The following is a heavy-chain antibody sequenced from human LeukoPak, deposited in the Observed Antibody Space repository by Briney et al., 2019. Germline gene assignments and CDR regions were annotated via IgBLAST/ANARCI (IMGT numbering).Heavy chain of an antibody. V-gene: IGHV4-39*07. J-gene: IGHJ3*02. D-gene: IGHD3-22*01. CDR3: AREGYYDSSASGAFDI. CDR1: GDSITSGSYY. Sequence: SETLSLTCTVSGDSITSGSYYWGWIRQPPGRGLEWIGSIYYIGNTYYNPSLRSRVTISVDTSKNQFSLRLSSVTAADTAVYYCAREGYYDSSASGAFDIWGQGTMVTVSS. CDR2: IYYIGNT.